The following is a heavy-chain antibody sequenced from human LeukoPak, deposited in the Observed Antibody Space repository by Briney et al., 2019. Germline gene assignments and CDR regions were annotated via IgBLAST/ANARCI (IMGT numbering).Heavy chain of an antibody. J-gene: IGHJ6*03. V-gene: IGHV3-21*01. Sequence: GGSLRLSCAASGFTFSSYSMNWVRQAPGKGLEWVSSISSSSSYIYYADSVKGRFTISRDNAKNSLYLQMNSLRAEDTAVYYCARDWSAVGGYYRPTNYYYMDVWGKGTTVTVSS. D-gene: IGHD3-22*01. CDR3: ARDWSAVGGYYRPTNYYYMDV. CDR1: GFTFSSYS. CDR2: ISSSSSYI.